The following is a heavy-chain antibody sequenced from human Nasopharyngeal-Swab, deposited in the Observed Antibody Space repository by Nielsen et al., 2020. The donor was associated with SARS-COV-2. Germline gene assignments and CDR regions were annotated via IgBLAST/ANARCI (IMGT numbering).Heavy chain of an antibody. CDR2: ISWNSGSI. CDR1: GFTFDDYA. CDR3: AKERLPKPGIAVAGVGFDY. V-gene: IGHV3-9*01. Sequence: SLKISCAASGFTFDDYAMHWVRQAPGKGLEWVSGISWNSGSIGYADSVKGRFTISRDNAKNSLYLQMNSLRAEDTALYYCAKERLPKPGIAVAGVGFDYWGQGTLVTVSS. J-gene: IGHJ4*02. D-gene: IGHD6-19*01.